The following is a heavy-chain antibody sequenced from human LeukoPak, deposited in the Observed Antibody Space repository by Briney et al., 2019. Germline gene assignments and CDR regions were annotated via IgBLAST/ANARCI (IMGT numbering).Heavy chain of an antibody. D-gene: IGHD5-18*01. Sequence: GVSLRLSCAASGFTFSSYWMVWVRQAPGKGLELVANIKEDGSEKYYVDSVKGRFTISRDNAKNSLFLQMNSLRAEDTAVYYCAKGYSYGIDYWGQGTLVTVSS. V-gene: IGHV3-7*01. CDR2: IKEDGSEK. CDR3: AKGYSYGIDY. CDR1: GFTFSSYW. J-gene: IGHJ4*02.